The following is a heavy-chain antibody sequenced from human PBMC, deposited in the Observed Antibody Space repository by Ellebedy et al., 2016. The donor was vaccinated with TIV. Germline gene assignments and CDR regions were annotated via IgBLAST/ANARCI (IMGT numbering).Heavy chain of an antibody. D-gene: IGHD2-15*01. CDR1: GGSFNSYY. CDR3: ARLRVVAPGFYYYAMDV. V-gene: IGHV4-4*07. CDR2: IFMSGST. J-gene: IGHJ6*02. Sequence: SETLSLXCIVSGGSFNSYYWSWIRQSAGKGLEWIGRIFMSGSTTYNPSLKNRVTMSVDASTTQLSLNLSSVTAADTAVYYCARLRVVAPGFYYYAMDVWGQGTTVIVSS.